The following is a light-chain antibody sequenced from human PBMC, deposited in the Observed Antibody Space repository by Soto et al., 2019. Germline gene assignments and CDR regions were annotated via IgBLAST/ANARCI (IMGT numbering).Light chain of an antibody. J-gene: IGKJ1*01. V-gene: IGKV1-17*01. CDR2: AAS. CDR1: QGIRND. Sequence: DIQLTQSPSSLSASVGDRVTITCRASQGIRNDLGWYQQKPGKAPKRLIYAASSLQSGVPARFSGSGSGTELTLPITSLQPEDFATNYCLQHYIYPVTFRQGTKVEIK. CDR3: LQHYIYPVT.